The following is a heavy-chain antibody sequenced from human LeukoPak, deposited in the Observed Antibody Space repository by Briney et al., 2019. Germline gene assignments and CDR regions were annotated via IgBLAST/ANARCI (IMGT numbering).Heavy chain of an antibody. CDR3: ARDGGRSSGREY. D-gene: IGHD6-19*01. CDR1: GFTFSSYA. V-gene: IGHV3-66*01. J-gene: IGHJ4*02. CDR2: IYSGGST. Sequence: GGSLRLSCAASGFTFSSYAMSWVRQAPGKGLEWVSVIYSGGSTYYADSVKGRFTISRDNSKNTLYLQMNSLRAEDTAVYYCARDGGRSSGREYWGQGTLVTVSS.